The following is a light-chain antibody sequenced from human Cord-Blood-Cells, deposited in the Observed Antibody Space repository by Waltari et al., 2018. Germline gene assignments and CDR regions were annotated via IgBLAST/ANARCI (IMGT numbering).Light chain of an antibody. V-gene: IGKV4-1*01. CDR3: QQYYSTPRT. J-gene: IGKJ1*01. Sequence: DIVITQSPASLAVSLGDRAHINCKSSPSVFYSSNNQNYLAWYQQKPGQPPKLLIYGASTRESGVPDRFSGSGSGTDFTLTISSLQAEDVAVYYCQQYYSTPRTFGQGTKVEIK. CDR1: PSVFYSSNNQNY. CDR2: GAS.